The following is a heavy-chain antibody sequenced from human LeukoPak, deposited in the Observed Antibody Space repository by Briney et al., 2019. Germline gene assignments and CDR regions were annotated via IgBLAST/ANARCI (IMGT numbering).Heavy chain of an antibody. J-gene: IGHJ5*02. CDR2: ISSSSSYT. V-gene: IGHV3-11*05. CDR1: GFTFSDYY. D-gene: IGHD2-15*01. CDR3: ARVVVAAEYNWFDP. Sequence: GGSLRLSCAASGFTFSDYYMSWIRQAPGKGLEWVSYISSSSSYTNYADSVKGRFTISRDNAKNSLYLQMNSLRAEDTAVYYCARVVVAAEYNWFDPWGQGTLVTVSS.